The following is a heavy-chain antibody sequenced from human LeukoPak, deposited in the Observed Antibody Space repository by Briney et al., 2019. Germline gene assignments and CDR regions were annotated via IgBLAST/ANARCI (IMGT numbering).Heavy chain of an antibody. CDR2: MNPNSGNT. J-gene: IGHJ4*02. CDR1: GGTFSSYA. CDR3: ARSSHFHYDFWSGYLPGVYYFDY. D-gene: IGHD3-3*01. V-gene: IGHV1-8*03. Sequence: ASVKVSCKASGGTFSSYAISWVRQATGQGLEWMGWMNPNSGNTGYAQKFQGRVTITRNTSISTAYMELSSLRSEDTAVYYCARSSHFHYDFWSGYLPGVYYFDYWGQGTLVTVSS.